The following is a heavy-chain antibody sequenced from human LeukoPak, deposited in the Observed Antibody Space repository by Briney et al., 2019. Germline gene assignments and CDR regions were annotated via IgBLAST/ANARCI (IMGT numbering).Heavy chain of an antibody. D-gene: IGHD1-26*01. V-gene: IGHV4-4*07. CDR1: GGSITSYY. J-gene: IGHJ4*02. CDR2: LYTSEST. Sequence: SETLPLTCPVSGGSITSYYWNWIRQPAGKGLEWSASLYTSESTNYNPSLKSRVTMSVDTSKNQFSRKLSSVTAADTAVYYCARSGGSGTYYDGSFDYWGQGTLVTVSS. CDR3: ARSGGSGTYYDGSFDY.